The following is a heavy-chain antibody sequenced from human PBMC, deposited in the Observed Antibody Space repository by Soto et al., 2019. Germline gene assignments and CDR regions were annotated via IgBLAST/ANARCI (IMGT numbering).Heavy chain of an antibody. CDR3: TKNALKGAVTGPNWFDP. V-gene: IGHV3-23*01. CDR1: GFTFSNYA. D-gene: IGHD6-19*01. Sequence: EVQLLESGGGLVEPGGSLRLSCAASGFTFSNYAMNWVRQSPGKGLEWGSAISGSGGSTYYADYVKGRFTISRDNSKNTLYVKMNSLRAEDTTVYYCTKNALKGAVTGPNWFDPWGQGTLVTVSS. CDR2: ISGSGGST. J-gene: IGHJ5*02.